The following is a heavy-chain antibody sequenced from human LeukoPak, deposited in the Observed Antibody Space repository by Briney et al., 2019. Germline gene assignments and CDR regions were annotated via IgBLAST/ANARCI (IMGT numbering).Heavy chain of an antibody. CDR3: ARVRGYSYSYYFDY. CDR2: IFYSGST. CDR1: GGSSSRYS. D-gene: IGHD5-18*01. Sequence: SETLSLTCTVSGGSSSRYSWSWIRQPPGKGLEWIAYIFYSGSTNYNPSLKSRVTISVDTSKNQFSLKLSSVTAADTAVYYCARVRGYSYSYYFDYWGQGTLVTVSS. V-gene: IGHV4-59*01. J-gene: IGHJ4*02.